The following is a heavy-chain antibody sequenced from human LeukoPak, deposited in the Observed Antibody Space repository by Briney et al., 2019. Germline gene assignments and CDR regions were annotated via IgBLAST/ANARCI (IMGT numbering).Heavy chain of an antibody. CDR1: GFTVNSNY. J-gene: IGHJ4*02. V-gene: IGHV3-53*01. CDR2: LYNTGNT. Sequence: GGSLRLSCAASGFTVNSNYLSWVRQAPGKGLEWVSTLYNTGNTYYANSVKGRFSISRDNSKNTLFLQMNSLRAENTAVYYCARLTADGRLYFVDWGPGTLVTVSS. CDR3: ARLTADGRLYFVD. D-gene: IGHD6-13*01.